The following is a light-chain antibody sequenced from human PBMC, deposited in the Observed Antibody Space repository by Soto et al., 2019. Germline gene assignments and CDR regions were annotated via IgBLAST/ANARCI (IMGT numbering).Light chain of an antibody. CDR1: SSNIGSNY. CDR3: AAWVDSLIRSFV. J-gene: IGLJ1*01. Sequence: QSVLTQPPSASGTPGQRVTNSCSGSSSNIGSNYVYWYQQLPGTAPKLLIYGNSQRPSGVPDRFSGSKSGTSATLAISGLRSEDGAGYFRAAWVDSLIRSFVFATGSKVTVL. CDR2: GNS. V-gene: IGLV1-47*02.